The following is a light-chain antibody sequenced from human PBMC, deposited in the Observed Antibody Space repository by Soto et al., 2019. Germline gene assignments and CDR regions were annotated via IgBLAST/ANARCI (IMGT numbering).Light chain of an antibody. V-gene: IGKV3-15*01. CDR2: GAS. CDR1: QSVNND. J-gene: IGKJ4*01. Sequence: EIVMTQSPATLSVSPGGRVTLSCRASQSVNNDLAWYQQKPGQAPRLLIYGASTRATGIPARFSGSGSGTEFTLTISSLQSEDFAVFYCQQYGNAPLTFGGGTKVDIK. CDR3: QQYGNAPLT.